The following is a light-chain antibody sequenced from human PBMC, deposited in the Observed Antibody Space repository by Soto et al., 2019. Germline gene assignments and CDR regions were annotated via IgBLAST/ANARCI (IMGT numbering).Light chain of an antibody. V-gene: IGLV2-11*01. CDR2: AVN. CDR3: YSYAASHTWV. J-gene: IGLJ3*02. Sequence: QSALTQPSSVSGSTGQSVTISCTGTSSDVGDYNYGSWYQQHTGKAPKLLIYAVNMRPSGVPDRVSGSKSCNTASLTISWLQAEDDSDYSCYSYAASHTWVFGGGTKLTV. CDR1: SSDVGDYNY.